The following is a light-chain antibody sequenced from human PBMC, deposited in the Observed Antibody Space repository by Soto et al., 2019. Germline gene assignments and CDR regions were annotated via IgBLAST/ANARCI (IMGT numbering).Light chain of an antibody. V-gene: IGLV2-8*01. J-gene: IGLJ1*01. CDR3: SSYAGSSTV. CDR2: EVN. Sequence: QSALTQPPSASGSPGQSVAISCTGTSSDVGGYNYVSWYQQHPGKAPKLMIYEVNNRPSGVPDRFSASKSGNTASLTVSGLQAEDEDDYYCSSYAGSSTVFGTGTKLTVL. CDR1: SSDVGGYNY.